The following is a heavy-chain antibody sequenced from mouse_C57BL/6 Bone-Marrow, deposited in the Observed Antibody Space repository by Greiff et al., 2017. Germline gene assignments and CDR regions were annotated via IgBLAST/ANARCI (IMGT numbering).Heavy chain of an antibody. Sequence: EVKLVESGGGLVKPGGSLKLSCAASGFTFSDYGMHWVRQAPEKGLAWVAYISSGSSAIYYADTVKGRFTISRDNAKTTLYLQMTRLRSEDTAMYDGATCDGGSSYWYFDVWGTGTTVTVSS. V-gene: IGHV5-17*01. J-gene: IGHJ1*03. CDR1: GFTFSDYG. CDR3: ATCDGGSSYWYFDV. CDR2: ISSGSSAI. D-gene: IGHD1-1*02.